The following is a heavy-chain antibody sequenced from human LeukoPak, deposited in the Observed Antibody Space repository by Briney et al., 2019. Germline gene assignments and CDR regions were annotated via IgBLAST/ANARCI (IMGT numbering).Heavy chain of an antibody. V-gene: IGHV5-51*01. CDR3: ARSGYSGFGFDY. CDR2: IYPGDSDT. J-gene: IGHJ4*02. D-gene: IGHD5-12*01. Sequence: GESLKVSCKGSAYIFNNYWIGWVRQMPGKGLEWMGIIYPGDSDTRYSPSFQGQVTISADMSISTAFLQWSSLQASDTAMYYCARSGYSGFGFDYWGQGTLVTVSS. CDR1: AYIFNNYW.